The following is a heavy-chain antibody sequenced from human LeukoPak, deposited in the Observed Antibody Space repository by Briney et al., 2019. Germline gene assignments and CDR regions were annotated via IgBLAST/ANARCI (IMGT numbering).Heavy chain of an antibody. J-gene: IGHJ4*02. D-gene: IGHD3-22*01. CDR3: AKDGYYEGSVYS. Sequence: PGGSLRLSCAASGFTFVDYSMHWVRQAPGTGLEWGSLIGGVGGLTAYADSVKGRFSIYRDNSKNSLSLQMNSLRTDDTALYFCAKDGYYEGSVYSWGQGTLVTVSS. CDR1: GFTFVDYS. V-gene: IGHV3-43*02. CDR2: IGGVGGLT.